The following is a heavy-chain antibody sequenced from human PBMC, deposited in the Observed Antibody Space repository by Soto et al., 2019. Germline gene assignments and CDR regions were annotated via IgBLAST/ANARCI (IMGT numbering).Heavy chain of an antibody. CDR1: GFSFSDYY. J-gene: IGHJ4*02. CDR2: ISYSGTTI. D-gene: IGHD1-26*01. Sequence: QVQLVESGGGLVNPGGSLRLSCAASGFSFSDYYMSWIRQAPGKGPQWVSYISYSGTTIYYADSVKGRFTISRDNAKNSLYLQMNSLRAEDTAVYYCARASSGVSTIRYWGQGTLVTVSS. CDR3: ARASSGVSTIRY. V-gene: IGHV3-11*01.